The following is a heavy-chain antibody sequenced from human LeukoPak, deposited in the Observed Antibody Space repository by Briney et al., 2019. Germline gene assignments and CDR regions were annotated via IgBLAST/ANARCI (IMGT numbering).Heavy chain of an antibody. D-gene: IGHD5-24*01. J-gene: IGHJ3*02. Sequence: GGSLGLSCGSSGLIFRICALRGVPQAPAKGRECVSALRGSGANTYDADSVKGRFTISRDNSKNTLYVQMNSLRAEDTAVYYCAKRDGYNGDAFDIWGQGTMVTVSS. CDR3: AKRDGYNGDAFDI. CDR2: LRGSGANT. V-gene: IGHV3-23*01. CDR1: GLIFRICA.